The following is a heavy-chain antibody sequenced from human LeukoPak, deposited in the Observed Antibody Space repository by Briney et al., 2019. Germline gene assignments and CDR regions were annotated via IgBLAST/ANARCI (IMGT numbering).Heavy chain of an antibody. V-gene: IGHV4-38-2*02. CDR3: AGGPRYNGIFDY. D-gene: IGHD1-14*01. CDR2: IYHSGST. Sequence: PSETLSLTCTVSGYSISSGYYWGWIRQPPGKGLEWIGSIYHSGSTYYNPSPKSRVTISVDTSKNQFSLKLSSVTAADTAVYYCAGGPRYNGIFDYWGQGTLVTVSS. J-gene: IGHJ4*02. CDR1: GYSISSGYY.